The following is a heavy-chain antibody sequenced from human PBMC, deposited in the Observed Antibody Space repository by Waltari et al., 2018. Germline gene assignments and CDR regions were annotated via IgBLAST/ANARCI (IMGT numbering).Heavy chain of an antibody. D-gene: IGHD5-18*01. CDR3: ARGERYSYGLYYFDY. CDR2: INHSGST. CDR1: GGSFSGYY. V-gene: IGHV4-34*01. J-gene: IGHJ4*02. Sequence: QVQLQQWGAGLLKPSETLSLTCAVYGGSFSGYYWSWIRQPPGKGLEWSGEINHSGSTNYNPSLKSRVTISVDTSKNQFSLKLSSVTAADTAVYYCARGERYSYGLYYFDYWGQGTLVTVSS.